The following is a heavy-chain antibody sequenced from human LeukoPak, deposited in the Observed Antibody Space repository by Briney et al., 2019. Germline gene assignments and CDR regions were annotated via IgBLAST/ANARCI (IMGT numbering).Heavy chain of an antibody. CDR1: GYTFTNYA. CDR3: AVLSYDSSGYYYPFDY. J-gene: IGHJ4*02. CDR2: MNTNTGNP. Sequence: GASVKVSCKASGYTFTNYAMNWVRQAPGQGLEWMGWMNTNTGNPTYAQGFTGRFVFSLDTSVSTAYLQISSLKTEDTAMYYCAVLSYDSSGYYYPFDYWGQGTLVTVSS. V-gene: IGHV7-4-1*02. D-gene: IGHD3-22*01.